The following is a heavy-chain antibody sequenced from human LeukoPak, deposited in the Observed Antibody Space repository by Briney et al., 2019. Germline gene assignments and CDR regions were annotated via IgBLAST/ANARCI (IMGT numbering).Heavy chain of an antibody. CDR3: ASRKLGNDY. J-gene: IGHJ4*02. Sequence: TPSETLSLTCTVSGGSISSYYWSWIRQPPGKGLEWIGYIYYSGSTSYSPSLKSRVTISADTSQNQFSLKLSSVTAADTAVYYCASRKLGNDYWGQGTLVTVSS. CDR2: IYYSGST. CDR1: GGSISSYY. D-gene: IGHD7-27*01. V-gene: IGHV4-59*01.